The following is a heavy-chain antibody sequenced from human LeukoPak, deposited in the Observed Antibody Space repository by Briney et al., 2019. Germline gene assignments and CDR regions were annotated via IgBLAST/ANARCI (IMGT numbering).Heavy chain of an antibody. CDR3: ARATASGSGRAYDH. CDR2: IHHSGGT. Sequence: SETLSLTCAVYGESMIGHYWTWIRQPPGERLEWIGEIHHSGGTNSNPSLKNRLTMSIDMSKNQFSLKLKSVTAADAAVYYCARATASGSGRAYDHWAQGNLVPASS. D-gene: IGHD3-10*01. CDR1: GESMIGHY. V-gene: IGHV4-34*01. J-gene: IGHJ4*02.